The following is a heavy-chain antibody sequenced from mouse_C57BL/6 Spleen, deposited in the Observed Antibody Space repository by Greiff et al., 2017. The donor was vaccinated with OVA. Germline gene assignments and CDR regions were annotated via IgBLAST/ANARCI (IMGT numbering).Heavy chain of an antibody. CDR1: GYTFTDYY. J-gene: IGHJ3*01. Sequence: EVQLQQSGPELVKPGASVKISCKASGYTFTDYYMNWVKQSHGKSLEWIGDINPNNGGTSYNQKFKGKATLTVDKSSSTAYMALRSLTSEDSAVYYCARGWLLRRFAYWGQGTLVTVSA. D-gene: IGHD2-3*01. V-gene: IGHV1-26*01. CDR3: ARGWLLRRFAY. CDR2: INPNNGGT.